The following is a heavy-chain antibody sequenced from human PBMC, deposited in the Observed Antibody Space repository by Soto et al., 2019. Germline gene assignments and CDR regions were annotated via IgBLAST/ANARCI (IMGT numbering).Heavy chain of an antibody. V-gene: IGHV1-58*02. CDR3: ATTRDCSGGSCPRPEY. J-gene: IGHJ4*02. D-gene: IGHD2-15*01. CDR2: IVVGSGNT. CDR1: GFTFTSSA. Sequence: SVKVSCKASGFTFTSSAMQWVRQARGQRLEWIGWIVVGSGNTNYAQKFQERVTITRDMSTSTAYMELSSLRSEDTAVYYCATTRDCSGGSCPRPEYWGQGTLVTVSS.